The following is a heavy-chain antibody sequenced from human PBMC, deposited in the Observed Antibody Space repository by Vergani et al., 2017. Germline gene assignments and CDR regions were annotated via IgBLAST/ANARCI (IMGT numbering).Heavy chain of an antibody. CDR1: GFSFRAYG. J-gene: IGHJ4*02. CDR3: VTCGKSTNCRAFDY. V-gene: IGHV3-33*08. CDR2: ISFDGSNP. Sequence: QVQLVESGGGVVQPGKSLRLSCAASGFSFRAYGMHWVRQAPGQGLEWVAVISFDGSNPNYGTSVSGRFSISRDNSRDTLYLQMNSLTAEDTAVYYCVTCGKSTNCRAFDYWGQGTLVTVSS. D-gene: IGHD2-2*01.